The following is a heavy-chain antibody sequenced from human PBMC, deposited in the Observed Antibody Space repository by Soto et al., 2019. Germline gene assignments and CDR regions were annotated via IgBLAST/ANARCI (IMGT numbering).Heavy chain of an antibody. CDR1: GGSVSSSSYY. CDR2: IFYSGTT. CDR3: ARGDNWKFYALHI. V-gene: IGHV4-61*01. J-gene: IGHJ3*02. Sequence: PSETLSLTCTVSGGSVSSSSYYWSWIRQPPGKGLEWIGYIFYSGTTNYNPSLKSRVAISVDTSKNQVSLKLTSVTAADTAVYYCARGDNWKFYALHIWGQGTMVTVSS. D-gene: IGHD1-20*01.